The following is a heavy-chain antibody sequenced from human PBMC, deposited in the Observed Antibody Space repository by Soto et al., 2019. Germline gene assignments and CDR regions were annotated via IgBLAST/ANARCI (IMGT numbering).Heavy chain of an antibody. CDR1: GFTFSSYA. CDR3: AKFLGMGYYYGMDV. V-gene: IGHV3-23*01. J-gene: IGHJ6*02. Sequence: GGSLRLSCATSGFTFSSYAMSWVRQAPGKGLEWVSAISGSGGSTYYADSVKGRFTISRDNSKNTLYLQMNSLRAEDTAVYYFAKFLGMGYYYGMDVWGQGTTVTVSS. D-gene: IGHD7-27*01. CDR2: ISGSGGST.